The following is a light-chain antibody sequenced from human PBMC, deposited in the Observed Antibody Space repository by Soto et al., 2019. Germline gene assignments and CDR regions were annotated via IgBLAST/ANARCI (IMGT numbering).Light chain of an antibody. J-gene: IGKJ4*01. CDR3: QQYGNLPFG. Sequence: DIQMSQSPSSLSASVGDGVTITCQASQDITNYLNWYQHKPGKPPKLLIYDASNLETGVPSRFSGSGSGTAFTFTISSLQPEDIGTYYCQQYGNLPFGFGGGTKVEIK. CDR2: DAS. V-gene: IGKV1-33*01. CDR1: QDITNY.